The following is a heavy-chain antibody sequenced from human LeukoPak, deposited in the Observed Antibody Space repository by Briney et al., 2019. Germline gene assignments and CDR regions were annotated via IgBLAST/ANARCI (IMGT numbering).Heavy chain of an antibody. D-gene: IGHD6-6*01. CDR1: GFTVSSNY. Sequence: PGGSLRLSCAASGFTVSSNYMSWVRQAPGKGLEWVSGISWNSGSIGYADSVRGRFTISRDNAKNSLYLQMNSLRAEDTALYYCAKDGIAARAFDYWGQGTLVTVSS. CDR2: ISWNSGSI. J-gene: IGHJ4*02. V-gene: IGHV3-9*01. CDR3: AKDGIAARAFDY.